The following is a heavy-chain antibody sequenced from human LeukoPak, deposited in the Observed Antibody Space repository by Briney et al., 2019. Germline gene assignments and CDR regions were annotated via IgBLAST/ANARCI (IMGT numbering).Heavy chain of an antibody. CDR2: INHSGST. D-gene: IGHD2-2*01. J-gene: IGHJ6*02. CDR1: GGSFSGYY. CDR3: ARGLGYCSSTSCSYYYYNGMDV. Sequence: SETLSLTCAVYGGSFSGYYWSWIRQPPGKGLEWIGEINHSGSTNYNPSLKSRVTISVDTSKNQFSLKLSSVTAADTAVYYCARGLGYCSSTSCSYYYYNGMDVWGQGTTVTVSS. V-gene: IGHV4-34*01.